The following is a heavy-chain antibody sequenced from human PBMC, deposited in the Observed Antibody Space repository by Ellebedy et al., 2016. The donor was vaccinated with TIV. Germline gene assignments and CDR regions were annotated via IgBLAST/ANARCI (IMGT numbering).Heavy chain of an antibody. CDR1: GFTFSSYA. J-gene: IGHJ4*02. V-gene: IGHV3-23*01. Sequence: GGSLRLXXAASGFTFSSYAMSWVRQAPGKGLEWVSAISGSGGSTYYADSVKGRFTISRDNSKNTLYLQMNSLRAEDTAVYYCAKGVWFGETRLGYWGQGTLVTVSS. CDR3: AKGVWFGETRLGY. CDR2: ISGSGGST. D-gene: IGHD3-10*01.